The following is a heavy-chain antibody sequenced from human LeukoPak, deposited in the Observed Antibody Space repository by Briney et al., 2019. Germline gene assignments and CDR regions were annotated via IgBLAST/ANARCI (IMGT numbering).Heavy chain of an antibody. CDR1: GYTFTSYG. D-gene: IGHD4-17*01. CDR2: INPSGGST. V-gene: IGHV1-46*01. J-gene: IGHJ4*02. Sequence: ASVKVSCKASGYTFTSYGISWVRQAPGQGLEWMGIINPSGGSTSYAQKFQGRVTMTRDTSTSTVYMELSSLRSEDTAVYYCATRGTVIAFDYWGQGTLVTVSS. CDR3: ATRGTVIAFDY.